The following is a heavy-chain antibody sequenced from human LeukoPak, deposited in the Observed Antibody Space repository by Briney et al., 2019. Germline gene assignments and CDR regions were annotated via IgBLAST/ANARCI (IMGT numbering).Heavy chain of an antibody. CDR2: ISSSSSTI. V-gene: IGHV3-48*02. CDR1: GFTFSSYS. J-gene: IGHJ4*02. CDR3: AGDTFALIVGATYLDY. Sequence: PGGSLRLSCAASGFTFSSYSMNWVRQAPGKGLEWVSYISSSSSTIYYADSVKGRFTISRDNAKNSLYLQMNSLRDEDTAVYYCAGDTFALIVGATYLDYWGQGTLVTVSS. D-gene: IGHD1-26*01.